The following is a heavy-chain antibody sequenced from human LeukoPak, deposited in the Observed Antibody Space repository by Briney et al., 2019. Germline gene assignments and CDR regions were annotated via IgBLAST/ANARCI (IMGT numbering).Heavy chain of an antibody. Sequence: PGGSLRLSCAASGFTFSSYSMNWVRQAPGKGLEWVSSISTSSSYIYYADSVKGRFTISRDNAKKSLSVQMNSLRAEDTAVYYCARGQDTVVTSRDAFDIWGQGTMVTVSS. CDR2: ISTSSSYI. V-gene: IGHV3-21*01. CDR3: ARGQDTVVTSRDAFDI. CDR1: GFTFSSYS. D-gene: IGHD4-23*01. J-gene: IGHJ3*02.